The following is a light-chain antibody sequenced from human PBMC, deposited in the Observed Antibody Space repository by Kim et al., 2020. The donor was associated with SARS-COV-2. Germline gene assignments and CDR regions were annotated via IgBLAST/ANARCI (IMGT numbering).Light chain of an antibody. CDR3: AVWDDSLTGSWV. V-gene: IGLV1-44*01. CDR1: RSNSGSNN. J-gene: IGLJ3*02. CDR2: STN. Sequence: QRVTMSCSGSRSNSGSNNVNWYQQFPGTAAKLLVFSTNERTSGVPDRFSGSKSGTSASLVISALQAEDEADYYCAVWDDSLTGSWVFGGGTKVTVL.